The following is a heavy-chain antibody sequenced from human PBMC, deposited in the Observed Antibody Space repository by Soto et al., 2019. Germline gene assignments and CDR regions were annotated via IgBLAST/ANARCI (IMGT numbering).Heavy chain of an antibody. V-gene: IGHV1-3*01. CDR1: GYTFTSYA. Sequence: ASVKVSCKASGYTFTSYAMHWVRQAPGQRLEWMGWINAGNGNTKYSQKFQGRVTMTRDTSISTAYMELSRLRSDDTAVYYCARGGYYYYYYMDVWGKGTTVTVSS. J-gene: IGHJ6*03. CDR3: ARGGYYYYYYMDV. CDR2: INAGNGNT. D-gene: IGHD1-26*01.